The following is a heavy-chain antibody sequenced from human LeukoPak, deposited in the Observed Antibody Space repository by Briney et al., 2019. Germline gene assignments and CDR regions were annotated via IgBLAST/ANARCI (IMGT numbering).Heavy chain of an antibody. Sequence: GGSLRLSCAASGFTFSSYAMTWVRQAPGKGLEWVAIVSYDGSDKYYADSVKGRFTISRDNSKNTLYLQMNSLRAEDTAVYCCAKDRNYGGSFYYFDYWGQGTLVTVSS. CDR3: AKDRNYGGSFYYFDY. J-gene: IGHJ4*02. CDR1: GFTFSSYA. CDR2: VSYDGSDK. V-gene: IGHV3-30*18. D-gene: IGHD4-23*01.